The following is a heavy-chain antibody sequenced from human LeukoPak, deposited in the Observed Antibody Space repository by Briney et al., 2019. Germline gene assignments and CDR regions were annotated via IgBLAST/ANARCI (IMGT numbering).Heavy chain of an antibody. D-gene: IGHD3/OR15-3a*01. J-gene: IGHJ4*02. V-gene: IGHV4-59*01. CDR3: ARLPPVGPGLDDY. CDR2: IYYSGST. CDR1: GDSISNYY. Sequence: PSETLSLTCTVSGDSISNYYWSWVPQPPGKGLEWIGYIYYSGSTNYNPSLKSRVSISADTSKNQFSLKLSSVTAADTAVYYCARLPPVGPGLDDYWGQGTLVTVSS.